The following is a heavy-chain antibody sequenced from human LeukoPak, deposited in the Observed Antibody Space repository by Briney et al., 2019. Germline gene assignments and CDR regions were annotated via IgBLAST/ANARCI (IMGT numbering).Heavy chain of an antibody. J-gene: IGHJ4*02. CDR1: GGSIRSYY. V-gene: IGHV4-59*12. CDR2: IYYSGST. CDR3: TREHGWYYFDY. Sequence: SETLTLTCTVSGGSIRSYYWSWIRQPPGKGLEWIGYIYYSGSTNYNPSLKSRVTISVDKSKNQFSLRLSSVTAADTAVYHCTREHGWYYFDYWAREPWSPSPQ. D-gene: IGHD6-19*01.